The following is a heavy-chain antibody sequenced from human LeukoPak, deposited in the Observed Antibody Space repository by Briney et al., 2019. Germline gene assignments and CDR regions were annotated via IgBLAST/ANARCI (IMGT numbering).Heavy chain of an antibody. Sequence: PGGSLRLSCIGSGFTFNDYEINWWRQPPGRSLEWISYISVGSSIMYYADAVMGRFTISRDNAKNSLYLQMIDLRAEDTALYYCARRNSARYGLDLWGQGTMVSVSS. J-gene: IGHJ3*01. CDR3: ARRNSARYGLDL. V-gene: IGHV3-48*03. CDR2: ISVGSSIM. CDR1: GFTFNDYE. D-gene: IGHD5-18*01.